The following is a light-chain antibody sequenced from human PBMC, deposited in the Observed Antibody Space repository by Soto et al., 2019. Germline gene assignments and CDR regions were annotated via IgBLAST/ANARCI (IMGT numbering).Light chain of an antibody. CDR1: TSNIGTNA. Sequence: QSVLTQPPSASGTLGQGVTISCSGTTSNIGTNAVCWYQQFPGAAPNLVIYSDNQRPSGVPDRVSGSKSGASASLAISGLQSGDEADYYCTTWDDSLNAWVFGGGTQLTVL. CDR3: TTWDDSLNAWV. CDR2: SDN. J-gene: IGLJ3*02. V-gene: IGLV1-44*01.